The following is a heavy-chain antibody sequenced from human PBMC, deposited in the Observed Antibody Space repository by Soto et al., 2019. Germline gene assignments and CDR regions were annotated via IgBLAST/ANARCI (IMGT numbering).Heavy chain of an antibody. CDR2: IYPGDSDT. Sequence: GESLKISCKGSGYSFTSYWIGWVRQMPGKGLEWMGIIYPGDSDTRYSPSFQGQVTISADKSISTAYLQWSSLKASDTAMYYCARPLNLHYYGSGSYLTHHDAFDIWGQGTMVTVSS. CDR3: ARPLNLHYYGSGSYLTHHDAFDI. V-gene: IGHV5-51*01. CDR1: GYSFTSYW. J-gene: IGHJ3*02. D-gene: IGHD3-10*01.